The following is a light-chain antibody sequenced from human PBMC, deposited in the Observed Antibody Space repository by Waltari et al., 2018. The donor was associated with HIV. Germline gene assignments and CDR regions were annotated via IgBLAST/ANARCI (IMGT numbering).Light chain of an antibody. J-gene: IGLJ1*01. CDR2: SNT. V-gene: IGLV1-44*01. Sequence: QSVLTQTPSASGAPGQRVTMSCSRGTSNIGSNTVNWFQPFPGSAPKLLIYSNTYRPSGVPDRFSGSRSGASASLVISGLRSEDEADYYCATWDGGLNAYVFGTGTRVSV. CDR1: TSNIGSNT. CDR3: ATWDGGLNAYV.